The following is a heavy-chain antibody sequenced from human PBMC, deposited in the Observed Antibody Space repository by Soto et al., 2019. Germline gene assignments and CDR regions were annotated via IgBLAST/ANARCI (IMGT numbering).Heavy chain of an antibody. CDR2: IKQDGSEK. CDR3: ARRQGYGYPYFDY. Sequence: GGSLRLSCAASGFTFSSYWMSWVRQAPGKGLEWVANIKQDGSEKYYVDSVKGRFTISRDNSNNTLYLQMSSLGAEDTAVYYCARRQGYGYPYFDYWGQGTLVTVSS. J-gene: IGHJ4*02. CDR1: GFTFSSYW. V-gene: IGHV3-7*01. D-gene: IGHD5-18*01.